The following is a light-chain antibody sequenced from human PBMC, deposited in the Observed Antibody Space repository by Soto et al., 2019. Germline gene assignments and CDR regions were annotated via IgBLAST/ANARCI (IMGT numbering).Light chain of an antibody. J-gene: IGLJ2*01. V-gene: IGLV1-44*01. CDR1: SSNIGDNT. Sequence: QSVLTQPPSASGTPGQRVTISCSGGSSNIGDNTVNWYQQVPGTAPKLLIYSNNQRPSGVPDRFSGSKSGTSAALAISGRQSEDDADYYCAAWDDSMNGPVFGGGTKLTVL. CDR2: SNN. CDR3: AAWDDSMNGPV.